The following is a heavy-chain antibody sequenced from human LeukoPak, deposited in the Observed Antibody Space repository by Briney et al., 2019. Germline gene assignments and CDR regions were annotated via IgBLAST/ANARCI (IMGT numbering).Heavy chain of an antibody. J-gene: IGHJ4*02. CDR3: VSFYETY. CDR2: INSDGSWT. CDR1: GSYW. D-gene: IGHD2-2*01. Sequence: GGSLRLSCAASGSYWMHWVRQAPGKGLVWVSHINSDGSWTGYADSVKGRFTISKDNAKNTVYLQMNNLRAEDTAVYYCVSFYETYWGRGTLVTVSS. V-gene: IGHV3-74*01.